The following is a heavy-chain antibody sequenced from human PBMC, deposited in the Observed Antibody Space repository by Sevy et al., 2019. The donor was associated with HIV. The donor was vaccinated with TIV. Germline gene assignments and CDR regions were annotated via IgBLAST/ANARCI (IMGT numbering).Heavy chain of an antibody. CDR3: AREGCTRPHDY. Sequence: GGSLRLSCVVSGFSFNIYSMSWVLQAAGKGLEWVSTLSFGCGKINYADSVKGRFIISRDDSKNTLYLQMNSLRAEDTAVYFCAREGCTRPHDYWGQGTLVTVSS. CDR2: LSFGCGKI. J-gene: IGHJ4*02. CDR1: GFSFNIYS. D-gene: IGHD2-8*01. V-gene: IGHV3-23*01.